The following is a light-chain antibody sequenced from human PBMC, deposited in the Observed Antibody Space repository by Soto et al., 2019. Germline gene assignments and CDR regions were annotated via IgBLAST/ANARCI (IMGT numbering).Light chain of an antibody. CDR3: QQYYSTPRT. V-gene: IGKV4-1*01. J-gene: IGKJ1*01. CDR2: WAS. CDR1: QSVLYSSNNKNY. Sequence: DIVMTQSPDSLAVSLGERATINCKSGQSVLYSSNNKNYLAWYQQKPGQPPKLLIYWASTRESGVPDRFSGSGSGTEFTLTISSLQAEDVAVYYCQQYYSTPRTFGQGTKVEIK.